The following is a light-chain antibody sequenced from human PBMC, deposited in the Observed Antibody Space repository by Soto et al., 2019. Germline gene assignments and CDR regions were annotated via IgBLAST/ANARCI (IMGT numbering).Light chain of an antibody. Sequence: EVVMTQSPLSLPVTLGQPASISCSSSQSLVNSDGNTYLNWFHQRPGQSPRRLIYKVSNRDSGVPDRFSGSGSGNDFTVRISRVEAEHVGVYYCMGSSHGPRTLGQGTRVEIK. CDR1: QSLVNSDGNTY. J-gene: IGKJ1*01. CDR2: KVS. V-gene: IGKV2-30*01. CDR3: MGSSHGPRT.